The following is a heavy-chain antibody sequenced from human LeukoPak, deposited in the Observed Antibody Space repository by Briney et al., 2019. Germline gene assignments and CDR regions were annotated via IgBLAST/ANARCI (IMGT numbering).Heavy chain of an antibody. V-gene: IGHV1-69*05. D-gene: IGHD1-14*01. J-gene: IGHJ6*03. Sequence: SVKVSCKASGYTFTSYGISWVRQAPGQGLEWMGGIIPIFGTANYAQKFQGRVTITTDESTSTAYMELSSLRSEDTAVYYCARDRGYPEGAPYYYYMDVWGKGTTVTVSS. CDR1: GYTFTSYG. CDR3: ARDRGYPEGAPYYYYMDV. CDR2: IIPIFGTA.